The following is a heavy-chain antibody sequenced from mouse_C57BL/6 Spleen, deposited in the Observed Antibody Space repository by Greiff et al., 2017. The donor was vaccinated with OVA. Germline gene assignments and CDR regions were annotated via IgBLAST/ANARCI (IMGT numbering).Heavy chain of an antibody. Sequence: VQLQQSGAELVRPGASVKLSCTASGFNIKDDYMHWVKQRPEQGLEWIGWIDPENGDTEYASKFQGKATITADTSSNTAYLQLSSLTSEDTAVYYCTTGSSGYVFDYWGQGTTLTVSS. V-gene: IGHV14-4*01. D-gene: IGHD3-2*02. J-gene: IGHJ2*01. CDR2: IDPENGDT. CDR1: GFNIKDDY. CDR3: TTGSSGYVFDY.